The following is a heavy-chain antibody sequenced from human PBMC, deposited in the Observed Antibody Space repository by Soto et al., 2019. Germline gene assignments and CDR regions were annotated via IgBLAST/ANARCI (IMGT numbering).Heavy chain of an antibody. V-gene: IGHV1-2*04. Sequence: ASVKVSCKASGYTFTGYYMHWVRQAPGQGLEWMGWINPNSGGTNYAQKFQGWVTMTRDTSISTAYMELSSLRSEDTAVYYCARVMGYSYGYGFDYWGQGTLVTVSS. CDR2: INPNSGGT. J-gene: IGHJ4*02. CDR3: ARVMGYSYGYGFDY. CDR1: GYTFTGYY. D-gene: IGHD5-18*01.